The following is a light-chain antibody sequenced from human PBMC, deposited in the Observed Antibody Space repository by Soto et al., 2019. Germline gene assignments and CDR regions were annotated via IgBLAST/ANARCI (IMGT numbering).Light chain of an antibody. V-gene: IGKV1-5*03. CDR3: QQYNSYSEG. CDR2: KAS. CDR1: QTISSW. Sequence: QIPHAPCPFACSGRDRVTLTRWASQTISSWLAWYQQKPGKAPKLLIYKASTLKSGVPSRFSGSGSGTEFTLTISSLQPDDFATYYCQQYNSYSEGFGQGTKVEIK. J-gene: IGKJ1*01.